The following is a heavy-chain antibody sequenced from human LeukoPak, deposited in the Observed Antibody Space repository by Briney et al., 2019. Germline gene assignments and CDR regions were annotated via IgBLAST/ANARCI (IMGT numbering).Heavy chain of an antibody. CDR2: ISSGGNT. D-gene: IGHD3-22*01. CDR1: GFIFSSNY. V-gene: IGHV3-53*01. J-gene: IGHJ4*02. Sequence: PGRSLRLSCAASGFIFSSNYMSWVRQAPGKGLEGGSVISSGGNTYYSDSVKGRFTISRDNSKNTGFLQMNSLRAEDTAVYYCAREVRGYYFDYWGQGTLVTVSS. CDR3: AREVRGYYFDY.